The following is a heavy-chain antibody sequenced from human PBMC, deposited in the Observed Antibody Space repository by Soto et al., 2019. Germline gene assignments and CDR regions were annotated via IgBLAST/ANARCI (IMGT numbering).Heavy chain of an antibody. Sequence: QVQLVQSGAEVKKPGSSVKVSCKASGGTFSSYAISWVRQAPGQGLEWMGGIIPIFGTANYAQKFQGRVTITADESTSTAYMELSSLRSEDTAVYYCARVSGSYSFDYCYGMDVWGQGTTVTVSS. CDR1: GGTFSSYA. CDR2: IIPIFGTA. CDR3: ARVSGSYSFDYCYGMDV. V-gene: IGHV1-69*01. J-gene: IGHJ6*02. D-gene: IGHD1-26*01.